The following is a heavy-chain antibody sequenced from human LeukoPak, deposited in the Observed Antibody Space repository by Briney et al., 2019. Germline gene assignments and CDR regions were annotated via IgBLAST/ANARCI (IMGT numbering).Heavy chain of an antibody. J-gene: IGHJ4*02. CDR3: ARCGPSGSYYCAFDY. D-gene: IGHD1-26*01. CDR2: INPSGGST. V-gene: IGHV1-46*01. CDR1: GYTFTSYY. Sequence: ASVKVSCKASGYTFTSYYMHWVRQAPGQGLEWMGMINPSGGSTSYAQKFQGRVTMTRDTSTSTVYMELSSLRSEDTAVYYCARCGPSGSYYCAFDYWGQGTLVTVSS.